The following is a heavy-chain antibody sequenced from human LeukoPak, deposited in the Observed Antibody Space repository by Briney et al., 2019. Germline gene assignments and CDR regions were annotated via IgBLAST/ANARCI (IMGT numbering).Heavy chain of an antibody. CDR2: IYYTGST. J-gene: IGHJ4*02. D-gene: IGHD3/OR15-3a*01. Sequence: SETLSLTCGVSGGAITNYYWNWIRQAPGKGLEWLGYIYYTGSTTYNPSVKSRVTISLDTSKKQISLKLRSVTAADTAVYYCARSPSYDFWSGVRDFDYWGQGTLVTVSS. V-gene: IGHV4-59*01. CDR3: ARSPSYDFWSGVRDFDY. CDR1: GGAITNYY.